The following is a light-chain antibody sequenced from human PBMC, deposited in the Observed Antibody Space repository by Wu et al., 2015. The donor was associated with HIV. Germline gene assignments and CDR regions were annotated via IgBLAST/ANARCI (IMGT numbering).Light chain of an antibody. Sequence: DIQMTQPPSSLSASVGDRVTITCRASQSISSYLNWYQQKPGKAPKLLIYAASSLQSGVPSRFSGSGSGTDFTLTISSLQPEDFATYYCQQTYTTPVTFGPGTKVDMK. CDR1: QSISSY. J-gene: IGKJ3*01. CDR2: AAS. V-gene: IGKV1-39*01. CDR3: QQTYTTPVT.